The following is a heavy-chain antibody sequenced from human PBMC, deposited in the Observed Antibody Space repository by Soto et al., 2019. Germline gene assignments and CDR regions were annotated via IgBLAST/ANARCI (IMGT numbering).Heavy chain of an antibody. D-gene: IGHD3-22*01. CDR2: IYYSGST. CDR1: GGSISSGDYY. Sequence: LSLTCTVSGGSISSGDYYWSWVRQPPGKGLEWIGYIYYSGSTYYNPSLKSRVTISVDTSKNQFSLKLSSVTAADTAVYYCARGVYYDSSGYSNFDYWGQGTLVTVSS. J-gene: IGHJ4*02. CDR3: ARGVYYDSSGYSNFDY. V-gene: IGHV4-30-4*01.